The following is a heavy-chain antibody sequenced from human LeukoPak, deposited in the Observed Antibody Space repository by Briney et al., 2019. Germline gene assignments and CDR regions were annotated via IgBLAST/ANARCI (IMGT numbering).Heavy chain of an antibody. CDR1: GGSISSYY. V-gene: IGHV4-4*07. CDR3: ARVDILTGYYPGTFDY. Sequence: SETLSLTCTVSGGSISSYYWSWIRQPAGKGLEXXGRIYTSGSTNYNPSLKSRVTMSVDASKNQFSLKLSSVTAADTAVYYCARVDILTGYYPGTFDYWGQGTLVTVSS. CDR2: IYTSGST. D-gene: IGHD3-9*01. J-gene: IGHJ4*02.